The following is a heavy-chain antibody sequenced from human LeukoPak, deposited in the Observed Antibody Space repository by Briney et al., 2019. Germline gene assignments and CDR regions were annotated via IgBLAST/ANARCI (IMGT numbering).Heavy chain of an antibody. CDR3: ASGDFWSGYSYDY. CDR2: IYCSGST. CDR1: GGSISSYY. D-gene: IGHD3-3*01. Sequence: SETLSLTCTVSGGSISSYYWSWIRQPPGKGLEWIGYIYCSGSTNYNPSLKSRVTISVDTSKNQFSLKLSSVTAADTAMYYCASGDFWSGYSYDYWGQGTLVTVSS. V-gene: IGHV4-59*01. J-gene: IGHJ4*02.